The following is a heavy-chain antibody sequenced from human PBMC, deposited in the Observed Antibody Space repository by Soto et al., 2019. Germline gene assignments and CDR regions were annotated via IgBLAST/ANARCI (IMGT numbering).Heavy chain of an antibody. CDR1: GYTFTSYH. J-gene: IGHJ4*02. CDR3: ARDLGAVAGNFDY. V-gene: IGHV1-46*01. Sequence: ASVKVSCKASGYTFTSYHMHWVRQAPGQGLEWMGIINPSGASTSYAQKFQGRVTMTRDTSTSTVYMELGGLRSEDTAVYYCARDLGAVAGNFDYWGQGTLVTVAS. CDR2: INPSGAST. D-gene: IGHD6-19*01.